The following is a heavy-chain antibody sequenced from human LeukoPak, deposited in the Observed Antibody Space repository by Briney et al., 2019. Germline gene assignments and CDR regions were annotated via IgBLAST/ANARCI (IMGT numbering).Heavy chain of an antibody. Sequence: SVKVSCKASGFTFTISAVQWVRQARGQRLEWIGWIVVGSGNTNYAQKFQERVTITRDMSTSTAYMELSSLRSEDTAVYYCAAVANWNDVPFDYWGQGTLVTVSS. CDR2: IVVGSGNT. CDR3: AAVANWNDVPFDY. J-gene: IGHJ4*02. CDR1: GFTFTISA. V-gene: IGHV1-58*01. D-gene: IGHD1-20*01.